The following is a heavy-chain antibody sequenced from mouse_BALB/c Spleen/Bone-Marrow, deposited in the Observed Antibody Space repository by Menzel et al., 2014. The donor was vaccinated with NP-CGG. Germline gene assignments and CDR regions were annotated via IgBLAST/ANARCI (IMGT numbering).Heavy chain of an antibody. D-gene: IGHD2-1*01. CDR2: INPDNRTI. J-gene: IGHJ2*01. Sequence: EVKLLESGGGLVQPGGSLKLSCAASGFDFRRYWMSWVRQAPGKGLQWIGEINPDNRTINYTPSLKDKFIISRDNAKNTLYLQMSKVRSEDTALYYCARGNYYGNLDYWGQGTTLTVSS. V-gene: IGHV4-1*02. CDR3: ARGNYYGNLDY. CDR1: GFDFRRYW.